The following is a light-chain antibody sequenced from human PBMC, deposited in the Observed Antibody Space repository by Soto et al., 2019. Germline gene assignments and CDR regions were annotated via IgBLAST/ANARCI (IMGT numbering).Light chain of an antibody. V-gene: IGLV2-14*01. CDR1: SSDIGGYIY. CDR3: SSYSSANTVI. CDR2: EVS. J-gene: IGLJ2*01. Sequence: QSALTQPASVSASPGQSITISCTGTSSDIGGYIYVSWYQHHPGKAPRLMIYEVSSRPSGVSNRFSGSESGNTASLTISGLQAEDEAQYYCSSYSSANTVIFGGGTKLTVL.